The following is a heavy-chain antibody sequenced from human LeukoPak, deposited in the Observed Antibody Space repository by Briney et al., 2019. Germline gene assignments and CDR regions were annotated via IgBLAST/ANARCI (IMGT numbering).Heavy chain of an antibody. CDR3: ARGSRGKRVDFFDY. V-gene: IGHV3-21*01. CDR2: ISSSSSYI. J-gene: IGHJ4*02. Sequence: GGSLRLSCAASGFTFSSYSMNWVRQAPGKGLEWASSISSSSSYIYYADSVKGRFTISRDNAKNPLYLQMNSLRAEDTAVYYCARGSRGKRVDFFDYWGQGTLVTVSS. CDR1: GFTFSSYS. D-gene: IGHD5-12*01.